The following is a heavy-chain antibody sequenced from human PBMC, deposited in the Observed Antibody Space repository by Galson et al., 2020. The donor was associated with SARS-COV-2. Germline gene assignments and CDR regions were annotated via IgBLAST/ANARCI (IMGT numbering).Heavy chain of an antibody. J-gene: IGHJ4*02. Sequence: GGSLRLSCAASGFTFSTSYMSWVRQAPGKGLEWLSYIGGSSDVIKYADSVKGRFTISRDNAKNLLYLQMNSLRDEDTAVYYCAGWYIRFWCQGTRVTGSS. V-gene: IGHV3-48*02. CDR3: AGWYIRF. D-gene: IGHD6-19*01. CDR1: GFTFSTSY. CDR2: IGGSSDVI.